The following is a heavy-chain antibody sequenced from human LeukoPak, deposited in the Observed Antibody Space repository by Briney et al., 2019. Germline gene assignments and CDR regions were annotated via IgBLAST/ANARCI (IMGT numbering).Heavy chain of an antibody. J-gene: IGHJ4*02. V-gene: IGHV4-34*01. D-gene: IGHD5-18*01. CDR1: GGSFSGYY. Sequence: SETLSLTCAVYGGSFSGYYWSWIRQPPGKGLEWIGEINHSGSTNYNPSLKSRVTISVDTSKNQFSLKLGSVTAADTAVYYCARGGGYSYGLAYYFDYWGQGTLVTASS. CDR2: INHSGST. CDR3: ARGGGYSYGLAYYFDY.